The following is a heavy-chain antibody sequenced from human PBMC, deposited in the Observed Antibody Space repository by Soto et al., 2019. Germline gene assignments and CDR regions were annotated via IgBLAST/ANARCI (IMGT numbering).Heavy chain of an antibody. D-gene: IGHD6-13*01. CDR2: IWYDGTDN. CDR3: ETDRSSSLDAMDV. V-gene: IGHV3-33*01. CDR1: GFAFSRYG. Sequence: GGSLRLSCAASGFAFSRYGMHWVRQAPDKGLEWVAVIWYDGTDNYYADSVKGRLTISRDNSKNTLYLQVDSLRVDDTAVYYCETDRSSSLDAMDVWGQGTTVTVSS. J-gene: IGHJ6*02.